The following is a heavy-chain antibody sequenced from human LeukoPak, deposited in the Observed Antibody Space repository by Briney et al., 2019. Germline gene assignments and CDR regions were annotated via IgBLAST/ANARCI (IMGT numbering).Heavy chain of an antibody. V-gene: IGHV1-69*13. CDR3: ARDRSSGSYYLGDV. CDR2: IIPIFGTA. J-gene: IGHJ6*04. D-gene: IGHD3-10*01. Sequence: ASVKVSCKASGGTFSSYAISWVRQAPGQGLEWMGGIIPIFGTANYAQTFQGTLTLTADECTGTAYMEVSSLRCEDTSVFYCARDRSSGSYYLGDVWGKGTTVTVSS. CDR1: GGTFSSYA.